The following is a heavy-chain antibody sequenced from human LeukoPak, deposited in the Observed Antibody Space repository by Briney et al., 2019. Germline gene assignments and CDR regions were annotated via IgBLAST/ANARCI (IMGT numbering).Heavy chain of an antibody. Sequence: PSGGSLRLSCAASGFTFSSYEMNWVRQAPGKGLEWVSYISSSGSTIYYADSVKGRFTISRDNAKNSLYLQMNSLRAEDTAVYYCAELGFTMIGGVWGKGTTVTISS. CDR3: AELGFTMIGGV. D-gene: IGHD3-10*02. V-gene: IGHV3-48*03. CDR2: ISSSGSTI. J-gene: IGHJ6*04. CDR1: GFTFSSYE.